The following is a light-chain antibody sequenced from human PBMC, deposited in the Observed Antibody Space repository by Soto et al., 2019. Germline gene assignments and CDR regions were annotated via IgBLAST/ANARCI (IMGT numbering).Light chain of an antibody. CDR2: GIS. Sequence: ELVLTQSPGTLSLSPGERATLSCRASRSIASGYLAWYQQKPGQAPRLLIYGISSRATGIPDRFTGSGSGTDFTLTISRLEPEDFAVYYCQHYGRSRTFGQGTKVDIK. J-gene: IGKJ1*01. V-gene: IGKV3-20*01. CDR1: RSIASGY. CDR3: QHYGRSRT.